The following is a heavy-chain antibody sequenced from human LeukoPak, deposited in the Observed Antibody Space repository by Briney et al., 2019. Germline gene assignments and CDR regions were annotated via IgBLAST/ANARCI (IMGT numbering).Heavy chain of an antibody. CDR3: ARSSYYYDSSGYFHPPPDLSY. J-gene: IGHJ4*02. D-gene: IGHD3-22*01. V-gene: IGHV1-46*01. CDR2: INPSGGGT. CDR1: GYTFSSYY. Sequence: ASVKVSCKASGYTFSSYYMHWVRQAPGQGLEWMGIINPSGGGTSYAQKFQGRVTMTIDTSTSTVYMELSSLRSQDTAVYYCARSSYYYDSSGYFHPPPDLSYWGQGTLVTVSS.